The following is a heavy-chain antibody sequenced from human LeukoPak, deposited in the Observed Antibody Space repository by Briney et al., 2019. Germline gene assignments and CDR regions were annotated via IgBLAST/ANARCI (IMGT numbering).Heavy chain of an antibody. CDR3: ARGAARGPRPNWFDP. D-gene: IGHD2-15*01. CDR1: GGSFSGYY. CDR2: INHSGST. V-gene: IGHV4-34*01. J-gene: IGHJ5*02. Sequence: SETLSLTCAVYGGSFSGYYWSWIRQPPGKGLEWIGEINHSGSTNYNPSLKSRVTISVDTSKNQFSLKLSSVTAADTAVYYCARGAARGPRPNWFDPWGQGTLVTVSS.